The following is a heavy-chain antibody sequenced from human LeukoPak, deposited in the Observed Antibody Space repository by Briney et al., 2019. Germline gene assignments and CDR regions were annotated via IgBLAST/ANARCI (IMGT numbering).Heavy chain of an antibody. CDR2: IIPIFGTA. D-gene: IGHD3-3*01. Sequence: ASVKVSCKASGGTFSSYAISWVRQAPGQGLEWMEGIIPIFGTANYAQKFQGRVTITADESTSTAYMELSSLRSEDTAVYYCARGGYDFWSGSLYYYYYMDVWGKGTTVTVSS. CDR1: GGTFSSYA. V-gene: IGHV1-69*01. J-gene: IGHJ6*03. CDR3: ARGGYDFWSGSLYYYYYMDV.